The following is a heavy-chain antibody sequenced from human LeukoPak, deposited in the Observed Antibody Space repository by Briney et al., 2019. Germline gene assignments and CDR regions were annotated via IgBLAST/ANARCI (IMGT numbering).Heavy chain of an antibody. J-gene: IGHJ4*02. CDR3: ARDIVVVSAAIYKGRYFDY. Sequence: ASVKVSCKASGYTFTGYYMHWVRQAPGQGLEWMGWINPNSGGTNYAQKFQGRVTMTTDTSTSTVYMELRSLRSDDTAVYYCARDIVVVSAAIYKGRYFDYWGQGTLVTVSS. CDR2: INPNSGGT. CDR1: GYTFTGYY. V-gene: IGHV1-2*02. D-gene: IGHD2-2*01.